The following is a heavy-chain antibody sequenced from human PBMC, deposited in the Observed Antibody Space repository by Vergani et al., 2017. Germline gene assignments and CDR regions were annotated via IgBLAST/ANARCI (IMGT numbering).Heavy chain of an antibody. CDR1: GGTFSSYA. J-gene: IGHJ5*02. CDR3: ATDRAYGDYQTWFDH. V-gene: IGHV1-69*13. Sequence: QVQLLQSGAEVKKPGSSVRVSCKASGGTFSSYAIRWMRQAPGQGLEWMGRVIPNLISVSYEKRFQGRVTIIADESASTSYMELRNLTSDDTAVYYCATDRAYGDYQTWFDHWGQGTLVTVSS. D-gene: IGHD4-17*01. CDR2: VIPNLISV.